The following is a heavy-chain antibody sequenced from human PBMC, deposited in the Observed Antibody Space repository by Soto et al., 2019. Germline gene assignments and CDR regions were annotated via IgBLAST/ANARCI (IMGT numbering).Heavy chain of an antibody. CDR2: IIPIFGTA. V-gene: IGHV1-69*06. CDR1: GGTFSSYA. Sequence: KVSCKASGGTFSSYAISWVRQAPGQGLEWMGGIIPIFGTANYAQKFQGRVTITADKSTSTAYMELSSLRSEDTAVYYCARDQGQIVVVSYYYYGMDVWGQGTTVTVSS. CDR3: ARDQGQIVVVSYYYYGMDV. D-gene: IGHD3-22*01. J-gene: IGHJ6*02.